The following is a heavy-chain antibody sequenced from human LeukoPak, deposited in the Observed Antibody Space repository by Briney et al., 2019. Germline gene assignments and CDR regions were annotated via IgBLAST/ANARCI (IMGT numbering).Heavy chain of an antibody. CDR2: INPSGGST. Sequence: ASVKVSCKASGYTFTSYFIHWVRQAPGQGLEWMGIINPSGGSTSYAQKFQGRVTMTRDTSTSTVYMELSSLRSEDTAVYYCARKLWEMSYFDYWGQGTLVTVSS. CDR1: GYTFTSYF. V-gene: IGHV1-46*01. D-gene: IGHD1-26*01. CDR3: ARKLWEMSYFDY. J-gene: IGHJ4*02.